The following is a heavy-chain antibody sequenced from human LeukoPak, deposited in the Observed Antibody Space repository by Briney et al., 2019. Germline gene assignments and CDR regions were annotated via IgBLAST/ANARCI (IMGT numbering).Heavy chain of an antibody. CDR3: ARGDLAYCGGDCYSFWFDP. J-gene: IGHJ5*02. Sequence: PSETLSLTCTVSGGSISSYYWSWIRQPAGKGLEWIGRIYTSGSTNYNPSLKSRVTMSVDTSKNQFSLKLSSVTAADTAVYYCARGDLAYCGGDCYSFWFDPWGQGTLVTVSS. D-gene: IGHD2-21*02. CDR2: IYTSGST. V-gene: IGHV4-4*07. CDR1: GGSISSYY.